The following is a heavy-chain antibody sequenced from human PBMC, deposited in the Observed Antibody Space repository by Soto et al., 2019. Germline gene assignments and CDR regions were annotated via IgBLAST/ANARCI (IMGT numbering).Heavy chain of an antibody. CDR2: IYYSGST. J-gene: IGHJ4*02. CDR1: GGYISSYY. V-gene: IGHV4-59*01. CDR3: ASGAGTTKN. Sequence: QVQLQESGPGLVKPSETLSLTCTVSGGYISSYYWSWIRQPPGKGLEWIGYIYYSGSTNYNPSLKSRVTISVDPSKNQFSLKLSSVTAADTAVYYCASGAGTTKNWGQGTLVTVSS. D-gene: IGHD1-7*01.